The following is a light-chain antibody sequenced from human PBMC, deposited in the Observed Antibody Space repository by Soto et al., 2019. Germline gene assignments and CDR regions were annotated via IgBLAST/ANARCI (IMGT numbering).Light chain of an antibody. CDR1: QSVSSSY. J-gene: IGKJ1*01. CDR3: QQYGSSTWT. Sequence: EIVLTQSPGTLSLATGERATLSCRASQSVSSSYLAWYQQKPGQAPRLLIYDASSRATGIPDRFSGSGSGTDFTLTISRLEPEDFAVYYCQQYGSSTWTFGQGTKVEIK. CDR2: DAS. V-gene: IGKV3-20*01.